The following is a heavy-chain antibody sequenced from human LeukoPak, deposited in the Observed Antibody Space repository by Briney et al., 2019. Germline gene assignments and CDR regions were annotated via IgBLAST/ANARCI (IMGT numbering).Heavy chain of an antibody. CDR3: ARSIGGSYVDPGY. J-gene: IGHJ4*02. Sequence: SETLSLTCAVSGYSISSGYYWGWIRQPPGKGLEWIGSIYHSGSTCYNPSLKSRVTISVDTSKNQFSLKLSSVTAADTAVYYCARSIGGSYVDPGYWGQGTLVTVSS. CDR2: IYHSGST. CDR1: GYSISSGYY. V-gene: IGHV4-38-2*01. D-gene: IGHD1-26*01.